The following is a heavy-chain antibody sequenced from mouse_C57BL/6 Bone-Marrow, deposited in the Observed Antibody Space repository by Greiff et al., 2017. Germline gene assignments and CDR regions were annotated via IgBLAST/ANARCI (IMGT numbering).Heavy chain of an antibody. CDR2: IDPEDGDT. CDR3: TTYYYGSSPAWFAY. Sequence: EVKLQESGAELVRPGASVKLSCTASGFNIKDYYMHWVKQRPEQGLEWIGRIDPEDGDTEYAPKFQGKATMTADTSSNTAYLQLSSLTSEDTAVYYCTTYYYGSSPAWFAYWGQGTLVTVSA. J-gene: IGHJ3*01. CDR1: GFNIKDYY. V-gene: IGHV14-1*01. D-gene: IGHD1-1*01.